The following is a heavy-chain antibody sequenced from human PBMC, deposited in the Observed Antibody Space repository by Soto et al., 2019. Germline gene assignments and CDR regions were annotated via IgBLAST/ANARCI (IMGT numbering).Heavy chain of an antibody. Sequence: SETLSLTCAVSGGSISSSNWWSWVRQPPGKGLEWIGEINHSGSTNYNPSLKSRVTISVDTSKNQFSLKLSSVTAADTAVYYCARAEQLVSYYYYGMDVWGQGTTVTVSS. CDR2: INHSGST. V-gene: IGHV4-4*02. J-gene: IGHJ6*02. CDR3: ARAEQLVSYYYYGMDV. CDR1: GGSISSSNW. D-gene: IGHD6-6*01.